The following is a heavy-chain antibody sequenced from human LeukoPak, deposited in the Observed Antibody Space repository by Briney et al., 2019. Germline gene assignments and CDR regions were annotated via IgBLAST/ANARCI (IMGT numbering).Heavy chain of an antibody. J-gene: IGHJ4*02. CDR1: GGTFSSYA. D-gene: IGHD6-13*01. CDR3: ARGGSSSWYQKYYFDY. V-gene: IGHV1-69*13. CDR2: IIPIFGTA. Sequence: ASVKVSCKASGGTFSSYAISWVRQATGQGLEWMGGIIPIFGTANYAQKFQGRVTITADESTSTAYMELSSLRSEDTAVYYCARGGSSSWYQKYYFDYWGQGTLVTVSS.